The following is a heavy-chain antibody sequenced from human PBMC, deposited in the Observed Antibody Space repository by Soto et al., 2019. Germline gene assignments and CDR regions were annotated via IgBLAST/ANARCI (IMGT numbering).Heavy chain of an antibody. CDR1: GFTFDDYA. J-gene: IGHJ3*02. V-gene: IGHV3-9*01. CDR3: AKDIGEGEWEHRDDALDI. Sequence: PGGSLRLSCAASGFTFDDYAMHWVRQAPGKGLELVSGISWNSGSIGYADSVKGRFTISRDNAKNSLYLQMNSLRAEDTALYYCAKDIGEGEWEHRDDALDIWGQGTMVTVSS. D-gene: IGHD1-26*01. CDR2: ISWNSGSI.